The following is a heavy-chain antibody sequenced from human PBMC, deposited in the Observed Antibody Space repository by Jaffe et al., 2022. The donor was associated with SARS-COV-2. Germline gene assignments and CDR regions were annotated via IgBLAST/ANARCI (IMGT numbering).Heavy chain of an antibody. D-gene: IGHD6-19*01. V-gene: IGHV3-73*02. J-gene: IGHJ6*03. CDR3: AKVAVGTIFYYYYMDV. CDR1: GFTFSDSV. CDR2: IRNKANTYAT. Sequence: EVLLVESGGGLVQPGGSLKLSCAASGFTFSDSVIHWVRQASGNGLEWIGRIRNKANTYATAYAASVKGRFTISRDDSKNMAYLQMNSLKTEDTAVYYCAKVAVGTIFYYYYMDVWGKGTTVTVSS.